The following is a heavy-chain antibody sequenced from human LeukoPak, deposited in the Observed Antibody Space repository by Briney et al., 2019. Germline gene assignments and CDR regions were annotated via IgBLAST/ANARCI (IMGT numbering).Heavy chain of an antibody. CDR1: GYTFTGYY. Sequence: ASVKVSCKASGYTFTGYYLHWVRQAPGQGLEWKGRINPNNGGTNYAQKFQGRVTMTRDTSINTAYMELSRLTSDDTAVYYCTRMYDYGDLIPFDYWGQGTLVTVSS. CDR3: TRMYDYGDLIPFDY. J-gene: IGHJ4*02. D-gene: IGHD4-17*01. V-gene: IGHV1-2*02. CDR2: INPNNGGT.